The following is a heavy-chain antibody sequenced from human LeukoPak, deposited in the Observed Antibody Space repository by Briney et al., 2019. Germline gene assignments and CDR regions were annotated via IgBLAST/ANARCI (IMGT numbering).Heavy chain of an antibody. CDR3: ARCKARYDYVWGSYRYGYYYYMDV. D-gene: IGHD3-16*02. Sequence: GGSLRLSCAVSGFTFSGHWMFWVRQAPGKGLEWVSYISSSGSTIYYADSVKGRFTISRDNAKNSLYLQMNSLRAEDTAVYYCARCKARYDYVWGSYRYGYYYYMDVWGKGTTVTVSS. CDR2: ISSSGSTI. CDR1: GFTFSGHW. J-gene: IGHJ6*03. V-gene: IGHV3-48*04.